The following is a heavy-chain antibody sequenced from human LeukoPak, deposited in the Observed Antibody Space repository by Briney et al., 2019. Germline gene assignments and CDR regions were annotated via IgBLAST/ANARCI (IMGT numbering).Heavy chain of an antibody. CDR1: GFTVSNNY. V-gene: IGHV3-53*01. J-gene: IGHJ4*02. Sequence: PGGSLRLSCAASGFTVSNNYMTWVRQAPGKGLEWVSVIYTGGTTYYADSVEGRFTISRDNSKNTLYLQMNSLRAEDTAVYYCASTYDSSDYYYGGYFDYWGQGTLVTVSS. CDR3: ASTYDSSDYYYGGYFDY. CDR2: IYTGGTT. D-gene: IGHD3-22*01.